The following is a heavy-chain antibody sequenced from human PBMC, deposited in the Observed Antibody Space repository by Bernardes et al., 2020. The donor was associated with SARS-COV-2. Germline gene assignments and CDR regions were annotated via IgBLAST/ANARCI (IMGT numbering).Heavy chain of an antibody. J-gene: IGHJ5*02. CDR3: AKPGLDCSSTSCRNNWFDP. CDR2: ISWNSGSI. Sequence: GGSLRLSCAASGFTFDDYAMHWVRQAPGKGLEWVSGISWNSGSIGYADSVKGRFTISRDNAKNSLYLQMNSLRAEDTALYYCAKPGLDCSSTSCRNNWFDPWGQGTLVTVSS. D-gene: IGHD2-2*01. V-gene: IGHV3-9*01. CDR1: GFTFDDYA.